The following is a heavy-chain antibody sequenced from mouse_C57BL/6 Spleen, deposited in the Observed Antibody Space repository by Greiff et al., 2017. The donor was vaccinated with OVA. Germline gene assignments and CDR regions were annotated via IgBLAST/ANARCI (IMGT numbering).Heavy chain of an antibody. J-gene: IGHJ4*01. CDR1: GFTFSDYG. Sequence: VQLQQSGGGLVKPGGSLKLSCAASGFTFSDYGMHWVRQAPEKGLEWVAYISSGSSTIYYADTVKGRFTISRDNAKNTLFLQMTSLRSEDTAMYYCASDLYAMDYWGQGTSVTVSS. CDR3: ASDLYAMDY. CDR2: ISSGSSTI. V-gene: IGHV5-17*01.